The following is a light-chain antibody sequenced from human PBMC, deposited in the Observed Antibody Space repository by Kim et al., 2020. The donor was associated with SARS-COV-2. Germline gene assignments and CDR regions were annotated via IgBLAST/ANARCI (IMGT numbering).Light chain of an antibody. CDR3: QQYGNSPWT. CDR1: QSVSSSY. V-gene: IGKV3-20*01. J-gene: IGKJ1*01. CDR2: GAS. Sequence: PGERATLSCRASQSVSSSYLAWYQQKPGQAPRFLMYGASTRATGIPDRFSGSGSGTDFSLTISRLEPEDFAVYYCQQYGNSPWTFGQGTKVDIK.